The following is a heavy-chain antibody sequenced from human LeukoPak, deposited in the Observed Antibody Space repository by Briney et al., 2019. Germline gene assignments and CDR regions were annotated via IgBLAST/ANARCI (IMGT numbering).Heavy chain of an antibody. D-gene: IGHD6-19*01. V-gene: IGHV1-69*04. J-gene: IGHJ3*02. CDR3: ARDSSGWYGDAFDI. Sequence: SVKVSCKASGGTFSSYAIRWVRQAPGQGLEWMGRIIPILGIANYAQKFQGRVTITADKSTSTAYMELSSLRSGDTAVYYCARDSSGWYGDAFDIWGQGTMVTVSS. CDR2: IIPILGIA. CDR1: GGTFSSYA.